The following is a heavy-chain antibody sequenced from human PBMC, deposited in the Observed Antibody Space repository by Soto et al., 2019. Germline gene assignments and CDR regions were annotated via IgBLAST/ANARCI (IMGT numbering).Heavy chain of an antibody. D-gene: IGHD1-26*01. Sequence: QVQLQESGPGLVKPSETLSLTCTVSGASVSSGNYYWSWIRQPPGKGLECIGYISYSGSTNYNPHLQSRVTISIDTSKNQFSLKLSSVTAADTAVYYCARGSGSYYAYWGQGTLVTVSS. CDR3: ARGSGSYYAY. J-gene: IGHJ4*02. CDR1: GASVSSGNYY. V-gene: IGHV4-61*01. CDR2: ISYSGST.